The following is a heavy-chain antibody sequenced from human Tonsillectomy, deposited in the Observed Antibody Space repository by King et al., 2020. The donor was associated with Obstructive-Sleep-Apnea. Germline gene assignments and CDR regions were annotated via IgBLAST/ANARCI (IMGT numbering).Heavy chain of an antibody. CDR2: IYYSGST. Sequence: VQLQESGPGLVKPSQTLSLTCTVSGGSISSGGYYWSWIRQHPGKALEWIGYIYYSGSTFYNPSLKSRITISLDTSKNQFSLKLSSVTAADTAVYYCARETGGVWYAFDIWGQGTMVTVSS. V-gene: IGHV4-31*03. CDR3: ARETGGVWYAFDI. D-gene: IGHD2-8*02. CDR1: GGSISSGGYY. J-gene: IGHJ3*02.